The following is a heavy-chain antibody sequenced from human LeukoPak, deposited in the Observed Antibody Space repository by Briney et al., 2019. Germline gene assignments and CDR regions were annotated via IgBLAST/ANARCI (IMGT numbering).Heavy chain of an antibody. CDR3: ARDQYDTWSRRGNFDS. Sequence: GGSLRLSCAASGFTFSSYAMHWVRQAPGKGLEWVAVISYDGSNKYYADSVKGRFTISRDNSKNSLYLQMNSLRAEDTAVFYCARDQYDTWSRRGNFDSWGQGTLVIVSS. J-gene: IGHJ4*02. CDR1: GFTFSSYA. D-gene: IGHD3-3*01. CDR2: ISYDGSNK. V-gene: IGHV3-30*04.